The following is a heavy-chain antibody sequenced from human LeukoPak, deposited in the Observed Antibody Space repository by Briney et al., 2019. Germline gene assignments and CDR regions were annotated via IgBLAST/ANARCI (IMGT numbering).Heavy chain of an antibody. Sequence: GGSLRLSCAASGLTFSSNAMSWVRQGPGKGREWVSVITGNTGSTYYADSGKGRFTISRDNTKNNLSLQMNSLRAEDTGVYYCAKDAVAPGSGGDYFDYWGQGTLVTVSS. CDR3: AKDAVAPGSGGDYFDY. D-gene: IGHD3-10*01. CDR1: GLTFSSNA. CDR2: ITGNTGST. J-gene: IGHJ4*02. V-gene: IGHV3-23*01.